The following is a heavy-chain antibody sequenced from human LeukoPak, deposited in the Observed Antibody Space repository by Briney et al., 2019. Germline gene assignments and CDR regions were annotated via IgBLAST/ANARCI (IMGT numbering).Heavy chain of an antibody. CDR2: INPSGGST. D-gene: IGHD2-8*01. J-gene: IGHJ1*01. CDR1: GYTFTSYY. V-gene: IGHV1-46*01. CDR3: ASLLSVYCTNGVCPIEYFQH. Sequence: ASVKVSCKASGYTFTSYYMHWVRQAPGQGLEWMGIINPSGGSTSYAQKLQGRITMTRDTSTSTVYMELSSLRSEDTAVYYCASLLSVYCTNGVCPIEYFQHWGQGTLVTVSS.